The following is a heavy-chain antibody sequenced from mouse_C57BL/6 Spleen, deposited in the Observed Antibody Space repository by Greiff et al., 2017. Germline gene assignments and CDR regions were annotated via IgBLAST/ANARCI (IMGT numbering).Heavy chain of an antibody. V-gene: IGHV1-74*01. CDR1: GYTFTSYW. J-gene: IGHJ3*01. CDR3: ARPLYDCPFAY. Sequence: QVQLQQPGAELVKPGASVKVSCKASGYTFTSYWMHWVKQRPGQGLEWIGRIHPSDSDTNYNRKFKGKATLTVDKSSSTAYMQLSSLTSECSAVSYCARPLYDCPFAYWGQGTLVTVSA. D-gene: IGHD2-4*01. CDR2: IHPSDSDT.